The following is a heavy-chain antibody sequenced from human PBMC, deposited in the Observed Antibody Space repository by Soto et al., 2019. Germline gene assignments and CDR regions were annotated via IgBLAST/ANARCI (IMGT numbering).Heavy chain of an antibody. D-gene: IGHD3-22*01. J-gene: IGHJ4*02. CDR2: ISGSGGST. CDR1: GFTFSSDA. V-gene: IGHV3-23*01. Sequence: GGSLRLSCAASGFTFSSDAMSWVRQAPGKGLEWVSAISGSGGSTYYADSVKGRFTISRDNSKNTLYLQMNSLRAEDTAVYYCAKKGDYYDSSRYLTHDYWGQGTLVTVSS. CDR3: AKKGDYYDSSRYLTHDY.